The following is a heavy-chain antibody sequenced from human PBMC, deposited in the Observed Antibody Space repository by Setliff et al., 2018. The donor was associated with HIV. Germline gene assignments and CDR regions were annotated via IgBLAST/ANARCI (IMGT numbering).Heavy chain of an antibody. J-gene: IGHJ4*02. CDR1: RFTLSSYW. CDR3: ARDQQIGSSTSCYDY. CDR2: IKEDGSEK. D-gene: IGHD2-2*01. Sequence: GGSLRLSCAASRFTLSSYWMSWVRQAPGKGLEWVANIKEDGSEKYYVDSVKGRFTISRHNSKNTLYLQMNNLRAEDTAVNYCARDQQIGSSTSCYDYWGQGTLVTVSS. V-gene: IGHV3-7*01.